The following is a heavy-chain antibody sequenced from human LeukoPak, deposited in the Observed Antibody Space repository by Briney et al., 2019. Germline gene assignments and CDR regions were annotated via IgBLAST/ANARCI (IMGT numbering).Heavy chain of an antibody. J-gene: IGHJ4*02. CDR1: GGSISSYY. CDR2: IYYSGST. V-gene: IGHV4-59*01. D-gene: IGHD6-13*01. Sequence: SETLSLTCTVSGGSISSYYWSWIRQPPGKGLEWIGYIYYSGSTNYNPSLKSRVTISVDTSKNQFSLRLSSVTAADTAVYYCARVTGYVMEDYFDYWGQGTLVAVSS. CDR3: ARVTGYVMEDYFDY.